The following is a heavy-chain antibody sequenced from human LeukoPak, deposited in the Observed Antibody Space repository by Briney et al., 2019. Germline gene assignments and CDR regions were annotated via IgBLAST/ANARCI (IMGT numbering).Heavy chain of an antibody. Sequence: ASVKVSCKASGGTFSRYAISWVRQAPGQWLEWMGGIIPIFGTANYAQKFQGRVTITADESTSTAYMELSSLRSEDTAVYYCAREITRHIVVVNRYGMDVWGQGTTVTVSS. CDR1: GGTFSRYA. CDR3: AREITRHIVVVNRYGMDV. CDR2: IIPIFGTA. V-gene: IGHV1-69*13. J-gene: IGHJ6*02. D-gene: IGHD2-21*01.